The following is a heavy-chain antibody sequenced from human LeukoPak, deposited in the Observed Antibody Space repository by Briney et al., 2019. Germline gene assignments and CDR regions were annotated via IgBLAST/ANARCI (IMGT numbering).Heavy chain of an antibody. J-gene: IGHJ5*02. V-gene: IGHV4-59*01. CDR2: IFYSGST. D-gene: IGHD2-2*01. CDR3: ARGVVPAANNNWFDP. CDR1: GGSNRGYY. Sequence: SETQALKSTVSGGSNRGYYWSWIRQHSGKGMELIESIFYSGSTNYNPSLKSRVTISVDTSKNQFSLKLNSVTAADTAVYYCARGVVPAANNNWFDPWGQGTLVTVSS.